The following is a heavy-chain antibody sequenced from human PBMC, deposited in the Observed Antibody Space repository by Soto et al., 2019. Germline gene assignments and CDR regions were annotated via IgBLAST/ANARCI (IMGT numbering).Heavy chain of an antibody. Sequence: GGSLRLSCVASGFSLSDYAVNWVRQAPGRGLECVSFISSDSRTIYYADSVEGRFTVSRDNARNSVSLQMDSLRDEDAAVYYCARIKLVEWFFINVAVYDMDVWGQGTPVTVSS. V-gene: IGHV3-48*02. CDR3: ARIKLVEWFFINVAVYDMDV. D-gene: IGHD3-3*01. CDR1: GFSLSDYA. CDR2: ISSDSRTI. J-gene: IGHJ6*02.